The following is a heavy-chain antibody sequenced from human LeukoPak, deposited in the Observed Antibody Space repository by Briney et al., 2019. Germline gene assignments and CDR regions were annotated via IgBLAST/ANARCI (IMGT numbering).Heavy chain of an antibody. CDR2: IHYSGST. V-gene: IGHV4-59*08. Sequence: SETLSLTCSVSGGSISSYYWNWIRQSPGKGLEWIACIHYSGSTNYNPSLRSRVTVSIDTSKNQFSLNLSSVTAADTAVYYCAGTSASSYGSSPSWGQGTLVTVSS. J-gene: IGHJ5*02. D-gene: IGHD2-15*01. CDR3: AGTSASSYGSSPS. CDR1: GGSISSYY.